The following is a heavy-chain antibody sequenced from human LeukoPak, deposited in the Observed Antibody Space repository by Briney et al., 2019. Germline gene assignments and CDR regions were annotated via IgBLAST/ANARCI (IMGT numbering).Heavy chain of an antibody. V-gene: IGHV3-23*01. Sequence: PGGSLRLSCAASGFTFSNYAMTWIRQAPEKGLEWVSSIGGGGGNIKYADSAKGRFTISRDDAKNSLYLQMNSLRAEDTAVYYCARGPVGDYGATGFFDYWGQGTLVTVSS. CDR3: ARGPVGDYGATGFFDY. J-gene: IGHJ4*02. CDR2: IGGGGGNI. D-gene: IGHD4-17*01. CDR1: GFTFSNYA.